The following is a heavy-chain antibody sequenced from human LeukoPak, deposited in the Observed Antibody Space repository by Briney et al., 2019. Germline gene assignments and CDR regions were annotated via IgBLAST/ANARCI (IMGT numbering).Heavy chain of an antibody. J-gene: IGHJ4*02. V-gene: IGHV3-48*03. CDR2: ISSGGSTV. D-gene: IGHD3-10*01. CDR1: GFTFSNYE. Sequence: GGSLRLSCAASGFTFSNYEMHWVRRAPGKGLEWVSYISSGGSTVYYADSVKGRFTVSRDNAKNSLYLQMSSLRAEDTAVYYCARGGSFVEYWGQRTLVSLSS. CDR3: ARGGSFVEY.